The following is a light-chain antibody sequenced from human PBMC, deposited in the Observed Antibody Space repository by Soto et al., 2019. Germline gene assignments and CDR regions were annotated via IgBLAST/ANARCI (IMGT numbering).Light chain of an antibody. J-gene: IGKJ3*01. CDR3: QQYGGSPFT. CDR1: QSVSSY. Sequence: EIVLTQSPGTLSLSPGERATFSCRASQSVSSYLAWYQQKPGQAPRLLIYDASNRATGIPARFSGTGSGTDFALTISRLETDDSAVYYCQQYGGSPFTFGPGTKVDIK. V-gene: IGKV3-20*01. CDR2: DAS.